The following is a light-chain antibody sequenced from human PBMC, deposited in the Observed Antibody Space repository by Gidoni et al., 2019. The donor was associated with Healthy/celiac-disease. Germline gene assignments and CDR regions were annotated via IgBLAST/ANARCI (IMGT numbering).Light chain of an antibody. CDR1: QSVSSY. V-gene: IGKV3-11*01. CDR2: DAS. Sequence: EIVLTQSPATLSLSPGERATLSCRASQSVSSYLAWYQQKPGQAPRLLIYDASNRATGIPARFSGSGSGTDFTLTISSLEPGDFAVYYCQQRSNWPISYTFGQXTKLEIK. CDR3: QQRSNWPISYT. J-gene: IGKJ2*01.